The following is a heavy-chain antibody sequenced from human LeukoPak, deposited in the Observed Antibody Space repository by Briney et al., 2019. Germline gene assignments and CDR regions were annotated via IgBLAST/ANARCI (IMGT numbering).Heavy chain of an antibody. D-gene: IGHD3-16*01. V-gene: IGHV3-74*01. CDR3: ATGGSQYYDY. Sequence: PGGSLRLSCAASGFPVSGLPFSYYWMHWVRQAPGKGLVWVSRINSDGSSTIYADSVKGRFTISRDNAKNTVALQMNSLSAEDTAVYYCATGGSQYYDYWGQGTEVTVSS. CDR2: INSDGSST. J-gene: IGHJ4*02. CDR1: GFPVSGLPFSYYW.